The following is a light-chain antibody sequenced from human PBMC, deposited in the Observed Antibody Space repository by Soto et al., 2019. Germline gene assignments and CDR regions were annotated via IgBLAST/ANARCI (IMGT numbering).Light chain of an antibody. CDR3: SSYTTSSTVV. Sequence: QSALTQPASVSGSPGQSITISCTGTSSDVGGYNYVSWYQQHPGKAPKLTIYAVSNRPSGVSNRFSGSKSGNTASLTISGLQAEDEAEYFCSSYTTSSTVVFGGGTKLTVL. CDR1: SSDVGGYNY. V-gene: IGLV2-14*01. CDR2: AVS. J-gene: IGLJ2*01.